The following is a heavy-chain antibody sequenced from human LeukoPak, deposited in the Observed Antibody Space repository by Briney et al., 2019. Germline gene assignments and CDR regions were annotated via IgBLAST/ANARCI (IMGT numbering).Heavy chain of an antibody. V-gene: IGHV3-48*01. D-gene: IGHD6-19*01. Sequence: GGSLRLSCAASGFTFSSQNMNWVRQAPGKGREWVSYISSNSYTIYYADSVKGRFTVSRDNAKNSLYLQMNSLRAEDPAVYYCAKDPRTGAVSGIFYFDYWGQGTLLTVSS. CDR3: AKDPRTGAVSGIFYFDY. CDR1: GFTFSSQN. CDR2: ISSNSYTI. J-gene: IGHJ4*02.